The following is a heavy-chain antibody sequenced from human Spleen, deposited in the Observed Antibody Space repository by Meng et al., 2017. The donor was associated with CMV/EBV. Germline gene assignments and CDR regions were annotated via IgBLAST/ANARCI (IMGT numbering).Heavy chain of an antibody. CDR1: GFTFSDYA. CDR2: INGDGSST. Sequence: GGSLRLSCAASGFTFSDYAIHWVRQGPGKGLVWVSRINGDGSSTNYADSVKGRFTISRDSAENTLYLQMNSLRAEDTAVYYCAKGGARPLDFWGQGTLVTVSS. V-gene: IGHV3-74*01. J-gene: IGHJ4*02. CDR3: AKGGARPLDF. D-gene: IGHD3-16*01.